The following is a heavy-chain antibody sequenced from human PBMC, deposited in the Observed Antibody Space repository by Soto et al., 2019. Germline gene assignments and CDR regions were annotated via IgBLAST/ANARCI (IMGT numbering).Heavy chain of an antibody. CDR1: GYTFTSYG. CDR2: ISAYNGNT. J-gene: IGHJ5*02. D-gene: IGHD4-4*01. Sequence: ASVKVSCKASGYTFTSYGISWVRQAPGQGLEWMGWISAYNGNTKYSQKLQGRVTITRDTSASTGYMELSSLRSEDTAVYYCARDPRNKGLDPWGPGTLVTVSS. CDR3: ARDPRNKGLDP. V-gene: IGHV1-18*01.